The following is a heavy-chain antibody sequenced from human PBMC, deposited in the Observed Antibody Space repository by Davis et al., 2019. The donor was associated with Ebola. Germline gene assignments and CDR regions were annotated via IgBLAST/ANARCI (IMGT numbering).Heavy chain of an antibody. D-gene: IGHD3-9*01. CDR3: ATDLTGYLRDAFDI. V-gene: IGHV5-51*01. Sequence: GESLKISCKASGYTFTRYWIVWVRQMPGKGLEWMGIIYPGDSDTRYSPSFQGQVTISADKSASTVYLQWSSLKASDTAMYYCATDLTGYLRDAFDIWGQGTMVTVSS. CDR2: IYPGDSDT. J-gene: IGHJ3*02. CDR1: GYTFTRYW.